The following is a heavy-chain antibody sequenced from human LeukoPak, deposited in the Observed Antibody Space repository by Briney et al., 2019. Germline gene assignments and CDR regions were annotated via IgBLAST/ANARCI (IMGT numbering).Heavy chain of an antibody. D-gene: IGHD5-12*01. CDR3: ARRKWIPALDY. J-gene: IGHJ4*02. CDR2: INHSGST. V-gene: IGHV4-34*01. Sequence: PSETLSLTCAVYGGSFSGYYWSWIRQPPGKGLEWIGEINHSGSTNYNPSLKSRVTISVDTSKNQFSLKLSSVTAADTAVHYCARRKWIPALDYWGQGTLVTVSS. CDR1: GGSFSGYY.